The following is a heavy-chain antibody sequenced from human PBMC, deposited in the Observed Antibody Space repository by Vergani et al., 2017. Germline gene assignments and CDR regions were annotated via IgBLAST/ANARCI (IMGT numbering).Heavy chain of an antibody. J-gene: IGHJ5*02. CDR3: ASHRPPNWFDP. V-gene: IGHV3-48*01. CDR2: ISSSSSTI. Sequence: EVQLVESGGGLVKPGGSLRLSCAASGFTFSSYSMNWVRQAPGKGLEWVSYISSSSSTIYYADSVKGRFTISRDNAKNSLYLQMNSLRAEDTAVYYCASHRPPNWFDPWGQGTLVTVSS. D-gene: IGHD1-14*01. CDR1: GFTFSSYS.